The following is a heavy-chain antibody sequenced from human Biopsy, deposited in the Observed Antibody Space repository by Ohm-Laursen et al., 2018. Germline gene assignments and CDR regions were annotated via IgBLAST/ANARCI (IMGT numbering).Heavy chain of an antibody. D-gene: IGHD3-22*01. J-gene: IGHJ5*02. Sequence: TLSLTCTVSGGSISSGGSYWSWIRQPPGKGLEWIGSIFYRGSTHYKPSLKSRVNMSVDTSKNQFSLKLNSVTAADTAVYYCARDYDTSGYYYVSWGQGTLVTVSS. V-gene: IGHV4-39*01. CDR2: IFYRGST. CDR3: ARDYDTSGYYYVS. CDR1: GGSISSGGSY.